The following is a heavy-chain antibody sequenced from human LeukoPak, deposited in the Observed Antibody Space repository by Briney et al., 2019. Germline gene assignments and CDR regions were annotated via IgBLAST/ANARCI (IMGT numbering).Heavy chain of an antibody. D-gene: IGHD5-12*01. J-gene: IGHJ4*02. CDR1: GGSISSGGYY. CDR3: ARGNGYDSPLFDY. CDR2: IYSSGST. Sequence: SETLSLTCTVSGGSISSGGYYWSWIRQPAGKGLEWIGRIYSSGSTYYNPSLKSRVTISIDRSKNQFSLKLSSVTAADTAVYYCARGNGYDSPLFDYWGQGTLVTVSS. V-gene: IGHV4-61*02.